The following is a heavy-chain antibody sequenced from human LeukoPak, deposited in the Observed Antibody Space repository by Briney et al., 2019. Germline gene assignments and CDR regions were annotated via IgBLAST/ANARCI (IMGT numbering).Heavy chain of an antibody. CDR2: ISYDGSNK. CDR1: GFTFSSYA. J-gene: IGHJ5*02. CDR3: ARTLTPHYYDSSGYPFDP. V-gene: IGHV3-30-3*01. D-gene: IGHD3-22*01. Sequence: PGRSLRLSCAASGFTFSSYAMHWVRQAPGKGLEWVAVISYDGSNKYYADSVKGRFTISRDNSKNTLYLQMNSLRAEDTAVYYCARTLTPHYYDSSGYPFDPWGLGTLVTVSS.